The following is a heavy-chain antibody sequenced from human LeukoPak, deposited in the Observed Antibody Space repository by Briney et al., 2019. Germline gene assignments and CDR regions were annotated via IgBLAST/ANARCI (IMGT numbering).Heavy chain of an antibody. Sequence: GRSLRLSCAASGFTFSSYGMHWVRQAPGKGLEWVAVISYDGSNKYYADSVKGRFTISRDNSKNTLYLQMNSLRAEDTAVYCCAKAEDTLNYYYYYGMDVWGQGTTVTVSS. V-gene: IGHV3-30*18. CDR3: AKAEDTLNYYYYYGMDV. CDR2: ISYDGSNK. J-gene: IGHJ6*02. CDR1: GFTFSSYG.